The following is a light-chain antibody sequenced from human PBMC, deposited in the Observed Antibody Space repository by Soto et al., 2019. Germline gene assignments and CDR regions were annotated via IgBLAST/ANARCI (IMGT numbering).Light chain of an antibody. Sequence: SYVLAQPPSVSVAPGKTATITCEGDNIGRKSVHWYQQRPGQAPRLVIYYDSDRPSGIPDRFSGSNSGNTATLTISSVEAGDEADYYCQVWDGSSFHRRFGGGTKVTVL. CDR1: NIGRKS. CDR3: QVWDGSSFHRR. CDR2: YDS. V-gene: IGLV3-21*04. J-gene: IGLJ2*01.